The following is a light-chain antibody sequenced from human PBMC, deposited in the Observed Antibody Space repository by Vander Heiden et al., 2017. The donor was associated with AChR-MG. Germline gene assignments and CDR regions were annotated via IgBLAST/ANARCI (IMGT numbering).Light chain of an antibody. V-gene: IGKV3D-15*01. J-gene: IGKJ2*01. CDR3: QQDNNWPFT. CDR2: SAS. Sequence: EIVLTQSPATLSVSPGERATFSCRASESVVNYLAWYQHKPGQGPRVLVYSASTRASGVSGRFSGSGSGTEFTLAISSLQSEDSAVYYCQQDNNWPFTFGQGTKLEIK. CDR1: ESVVNY.